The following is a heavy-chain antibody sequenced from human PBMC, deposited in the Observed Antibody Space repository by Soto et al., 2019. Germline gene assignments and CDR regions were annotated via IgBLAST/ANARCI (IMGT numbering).Heavy chain of an antibody. D-gene: IGHD6-19*01. J-gene: IGHJ3*02. CDR3: ARDTIAVAKIDAFDI. CDR2: IWYDGSNK. V-gene: IGHV3-33*01. CDR1: GFTFSSYG. Sequence: PGGSLRLSCAASGFTFSSYGMHWVRQAPGKGLEWVAVIWYDGSNKYYADSVKGRFTISRDNSKNTLYLQMNSLRAEDTAVYYCARDTIAVAKIDAFDIWGQGTMVTVS.